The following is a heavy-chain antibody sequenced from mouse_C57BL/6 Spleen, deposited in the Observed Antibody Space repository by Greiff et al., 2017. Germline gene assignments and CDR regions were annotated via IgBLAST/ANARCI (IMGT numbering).Heavy chain of an antibody. Sequence: EVQRVESGEGLVKPGGSLKLSCAASGFTFSSYAMSWVRQTPEKRLEWVAYISSGGDYIYYADTVKGRFTISRDNARNTLYLQMSSLKSEDTARYYCTRDGGWLLRFAYWGQGTLVTVSA. CDR3: TRDGGWLLRFAY. CDR2: ISSGGDYI. J-gene: IGHJ3*01. D-gene: IGHD2-3*01. CDR1: GFTFSSYA. V-gene: IGHV5-9-1*02.